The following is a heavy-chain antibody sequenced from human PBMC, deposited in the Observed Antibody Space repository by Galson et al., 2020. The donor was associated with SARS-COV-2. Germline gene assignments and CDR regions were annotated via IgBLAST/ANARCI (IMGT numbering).Heavy chain of an antibody. J-gene: IGHJ4*02. D-gene: IGHD3-10*01. V-gene: IGHV3-23*01. Sequence: GGSLRLSCAASGFSFSSYAMTWVRQAPGKGLEWVSGISDNGGITYYADSVTGRFTISRDNSKNRLYVQMNSLRAEDTAVYYCAKAGRGATWPFDYWGRGTLVTVSS. CDR1: GFSFSSYA. CDR2: ISDNGGIT. CDR3: AKAGRGATWPFDY.